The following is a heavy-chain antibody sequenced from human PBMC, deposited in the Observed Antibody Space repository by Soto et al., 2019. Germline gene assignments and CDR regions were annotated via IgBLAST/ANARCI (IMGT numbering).Heavy chain of an antibody. J-gene: IGHJ5*02. Sequence: ASVKVSCKASGYTFTTYGISWVRQAPGQGLEWLGWISAHNGNTNYAQKLQGRVTMTTDTSTSTAYMELSSLRSEDTSVYYCATIVLVPAAINWFDPWGQGTLVTVSS. CDR1: GYTFTTYG. CDR3: ATIVLVPAAINWFDP. D-gene: IGHD2-2*01. CDR2: ISAHNGNT. V-gene: IGHV1-18*01.